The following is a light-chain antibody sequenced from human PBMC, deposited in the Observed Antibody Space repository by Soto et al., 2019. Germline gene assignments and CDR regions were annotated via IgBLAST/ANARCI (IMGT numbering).Light chain of an antibody. CDR2: AAS. CDR1: QSISSN. CDR3: QYYNNWPPSIT. J-gene: IGKJ5*01. V-gene: IGKV3-15*01. Sequence: EIVLTQSPATLSFSPGDRATPSCRANQSISSNLAWYQQKPGQAPRLLIYAASTRATGIPPRFSGSGSGTEFTLTISSLQSEDFAFYYCQYYNNWPPSITFGQGTRLEIK.